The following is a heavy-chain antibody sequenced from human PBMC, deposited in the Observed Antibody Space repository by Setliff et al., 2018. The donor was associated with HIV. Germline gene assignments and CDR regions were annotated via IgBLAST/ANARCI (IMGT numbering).Heavy chain of an antibody. CDR3: AREPAAGAYYFDY. Sequence: SETLSLTCTVSGASITSHYWSWIRQSPGRELEWIGYIYSTGSTNYNPSLQSRVSISMDASKNKFSLKVTSVTAADTAVYYCAREPAAGAYYFDYWGQGTLVTVSS. V-gene: IGHV4-59*11. J-gene: IGHJ4*02. CDR1: GASITSHY. CDR2: IYSTGST. D-gene: IGHD6-13*01.